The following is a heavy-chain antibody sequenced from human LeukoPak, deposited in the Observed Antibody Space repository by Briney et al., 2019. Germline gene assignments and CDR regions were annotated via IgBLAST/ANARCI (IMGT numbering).Heavy chain of an antibody. J-gene: IGHJ4*02. CDR3: ARTIIAIYGSFEYYFDL. V-gene: IGHV3-11*01. Sequence: PGGSLRLSCAASGFTFSDNYMSWIRQAPGKGLEWVSFISISGATIHYADSVRGRLTISRDNAKNSLYLQMNSLRAEDTAMYYCARTIIAIYGSFEYYFDLWGQGTLVTVSS. D-gene: IGHD3-3*01. CDR1: GFTFSDNY. CDR2: ISISGATI.